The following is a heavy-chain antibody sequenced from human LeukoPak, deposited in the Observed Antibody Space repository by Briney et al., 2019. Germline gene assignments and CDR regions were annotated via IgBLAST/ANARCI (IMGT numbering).Heavy chain of an antibody. D-gene: IGHD6-19*01. J-gene: IGHJ4*02. CDR2: ISSNSSTI. Sequence: GGSLRLSCAASGFTFSTYSMNWVRQAPGKGLEWVSYISSNSSTIFYADSVKGRFTISRDNVKNSLYVQMNSLRVEDTAVYYCAKRGAGYYFDYWGQGTLVTVSS. V-gene: IGHV3-48*01. CDR1: GFTFSTYS. CDR3: AKRGAGYYFDY.